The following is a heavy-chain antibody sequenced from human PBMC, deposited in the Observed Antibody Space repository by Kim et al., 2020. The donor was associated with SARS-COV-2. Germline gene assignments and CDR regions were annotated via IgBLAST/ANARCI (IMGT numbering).Heavy chain of an antibody. D-gene: IGHD3-10*01. Sequence: GESLKISCKGSGYSFTSYWISWVRQMPGKGLEWMGRIDPSDSYTNYSPSFQGHVTISADKSISTAYLQWSSLKASDTAMYYCARPRTQWFGESLNAFDIRGQGTMVTVSS. CDR3: ARPRTQWFGESLNAFDI. CDR2: IDPSDSYT. CDR1: GYSFTSYW. J-gene: IGHJ3*02. V-gene: IGHV5-10-1*01.